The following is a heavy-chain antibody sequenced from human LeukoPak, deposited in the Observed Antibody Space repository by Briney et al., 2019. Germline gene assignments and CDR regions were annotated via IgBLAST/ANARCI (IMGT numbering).Heavy chain of an antibody. CDR1: GFTFSSYW. CDR3: ARVAYCGGDCYFVY. CDR2: IKQDGSEK. Sequence: PGGSLRLSCAASGFTFSSYWMSWVRQVPGKGLEWVANIKQDGSEKYYVDSVKGRFTISRDNAKNSLYLQMNSLRAEDAAVYYCARVAYCGGDCYFVYWGQGTLVTVSS. D-gene: IGHD2-21*01. J-gene: IGHJ4*02. V-gene: IGHV3-7*01.